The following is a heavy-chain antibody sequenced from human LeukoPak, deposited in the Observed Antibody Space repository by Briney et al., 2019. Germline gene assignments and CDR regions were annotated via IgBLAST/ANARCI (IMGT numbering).Heavy chain of an antibody. J-gene: IGHJ3*02. Sequence: SETLSLTCAVYGGSFSGYYWSWIRQPPGKGLEWIGEINHSGSTNYNPSLKSRVTISVDTSKNQFSLKLNSVTAADTAVYYCARESYYDSSGYSHDAFDIWGQGTMVTVSS. CDR2: INHSGST. CDR3: ARESYYDSSGYSHDAFDI. D-gene: IGHD3-22*01. CDR1: GGSFSGYY. V-gene: IGHV4-34*01.